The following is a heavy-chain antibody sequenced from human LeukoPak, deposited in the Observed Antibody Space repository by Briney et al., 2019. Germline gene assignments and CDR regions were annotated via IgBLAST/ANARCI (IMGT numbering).Heavy chain of an antibody. Sequence: ASVKVSCKVSGYTLTELSMHWVRQAPGKGLEWMGGFDPEDGETIYAQKFQGRVTMTEDTSTDTAYMELSSLRSEDTAVYYCATALNGSGSYFLYYFDYWGQGTLVTVSS. V-gene: IGHV1-24*01. D-gene: IGHD3-10*01. CDR3: ATALNGSGSYFLYYFDY. J-gene: IGHJ4*02. CDR1: GYTLTELS. CDR2: FDPEDGET.